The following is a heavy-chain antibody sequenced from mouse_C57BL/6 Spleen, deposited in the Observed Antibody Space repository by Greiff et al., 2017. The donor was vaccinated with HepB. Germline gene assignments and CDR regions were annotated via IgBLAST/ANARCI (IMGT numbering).Heavy chain of an antibody. CDR2: ISDGGSYT. J-gene: IGHJ2*01. D-gene: IGHD1-1*01. CDR3: ARDGSIYYFDY. CDR1: GFTFSSYA. V-gene: IGHV5-4*01. Sequence: DVHLVESGGGLVKPGGSLKLSCAASGFTFSSYAMSWVRQTPEKRLEWVATISDGGSYTYYPDNVKGRFTISRDNAKNNLYLQMSHLKSEDTAMYYCARDGSIYYFDYWGQGTTLTVSS.